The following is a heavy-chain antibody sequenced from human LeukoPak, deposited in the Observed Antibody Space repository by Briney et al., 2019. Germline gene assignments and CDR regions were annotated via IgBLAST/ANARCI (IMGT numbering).Heavy chain of an antibody. CDR2: IYYSGST. Sequence: SETLSLTCSVSGGSISSSSFYWGWIRQPPGKGLEWIGYIYYSGSTNYNPSLKSRVTISVDTSKNQFSLKLSSVTAADTAVYYCAGSIAAAGTGDYWGQGTLVTVSS. CDR1: GGSISSSSFY. D-gene: IGHD6-13*01. J-gene: IGHJ4*02. V-gene: IGHV4-61*05. CDR3: AGSIAAAGTGDY.